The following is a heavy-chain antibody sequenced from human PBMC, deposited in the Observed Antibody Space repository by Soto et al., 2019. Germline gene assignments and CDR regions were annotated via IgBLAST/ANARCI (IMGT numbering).Heavy chain of an antibody. V-gene: IGHV4-31*03. J-gene: IGHJ5*02. CDR2: IYYSGST. D-gene: IGHD5-18*01. CDR1: GGSISSGCDY. CDR3: ARERGYSYGYFWFDP. Sequence: TSETLCLTCTVSGGSISSGCDYWSWIRQHPGKGLEWIGYIYYSGSTYYNPSLKSRVTISVDTSKNQFSLKLSSVTAADTAVYYCARERGYSYGYFWFDPWGQGTLVTVSS.